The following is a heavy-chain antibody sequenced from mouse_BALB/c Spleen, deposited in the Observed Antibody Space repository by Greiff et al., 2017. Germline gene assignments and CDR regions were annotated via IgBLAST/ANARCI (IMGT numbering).Heavy chain of an antibody. CDR3: APYDAWFAY. CDR1: GFNIKDTY. Sequence: VHVKQSGAELVKPGASVKLSCTASGFNIKDTYMHWVKQRPEQGLEWIGRIDPANGNTKYDPEFQGKATITAATSSNTAYLQLSSLTSEDTAVYYCAPYDAWFAYWGQGTLVTVSA. V-gene: IGHV14-3*02. J-gene: IGHJ3*01. CDR2: IDPANGNT. D-gene: IGHD2-3*01.